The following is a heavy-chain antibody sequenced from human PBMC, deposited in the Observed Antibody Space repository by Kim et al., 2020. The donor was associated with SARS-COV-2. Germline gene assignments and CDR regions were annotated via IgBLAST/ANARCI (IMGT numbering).Heavy chain of an antibody. V-gene: IGHV4-34*01. CDR3: ARDNHDSSGYPNWFDP. Sequence: LKSRVTISVDTSKNQFSLKLSSVTAADTAVYYCARDNHDSSGYPNWFDPWGQGTLVTVSS. J-gene: IGHJ5*02. D-gene: IGHD3-22*01.